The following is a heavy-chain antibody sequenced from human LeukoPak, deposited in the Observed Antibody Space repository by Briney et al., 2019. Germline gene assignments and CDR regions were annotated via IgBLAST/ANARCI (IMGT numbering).Heavy chain of an antibody. V-gene: IGHV3-21*01. D-gene: IGHD3-9*01. J-gene: IGHJ4*02. CDR2: ISSSSSYI. Sequence: GGSLRLSCAASGFTVSSNYMNWVRQAPGKGLEWVSSISSSSSYIYYADSVKGRFTISRDNAKNSLYLQMNSLRAEDTAVYYCARDPPFEGDYWGQGTLVTVSS. CDR1: GFTVSSNY. CDR3: ARDPPFEGDY.